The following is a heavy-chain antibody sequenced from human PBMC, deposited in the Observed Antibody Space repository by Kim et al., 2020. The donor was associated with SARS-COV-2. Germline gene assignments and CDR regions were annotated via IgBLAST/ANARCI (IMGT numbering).Heavy chain of an antibody. D-gene: IGHD1-7*01. CDR2: ISSSAYTI. Sequence: GGSLRLSCAASGFIFRNYEMNWVRQAPGKGLEWVSYISSSAYTIYDADSVKGRITTSRDNAKSSLYLQMNSLRAEDTAVYYCAREPNYNGYLAYWGQGTLVTVSS. CDR1: GFIFRNYE. CDR3: AREPNYNGYLAY. V-gene: IGHV3-48*03. J-gene: IGHJ4*02.